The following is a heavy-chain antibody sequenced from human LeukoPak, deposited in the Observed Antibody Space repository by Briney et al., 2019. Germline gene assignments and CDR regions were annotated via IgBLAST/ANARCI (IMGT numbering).Heavy chain of an antibody. CDR3: AREIRSGYYFWFDP. CDR1: GNTLTELS. J-gene: IGHJ5*02. CDR2: FDPEDGET. D-gene: IGHD3-22*01. Sequence: GASVKVSCKVSGNTLTELSMHWVRQAPGKGLEWMGGFDPEDGETNYAQKFQGRVTITADKSASTAYMELSSLRSEDTAVYYCAREIRSGYYFWFDPWGQGTLVTVSS. V-gene: IGHV1-24*01.